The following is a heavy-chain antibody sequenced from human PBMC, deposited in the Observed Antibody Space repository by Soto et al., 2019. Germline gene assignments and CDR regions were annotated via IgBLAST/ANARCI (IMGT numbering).Heavy chain of an antibody. CDR3: TRDASRDSSARGWFDP. CDR2: ISSNSAYI. J-gene: IGHJ5*02. Sequence: RGSLRLSCAASGFTFRSFTMNWVRQAPGKGLEWVSTISSNSAYIYYTDALRGRFTISRDNAKNSLHLQMNSLRAEDTAVYYCTRDASRDSSARGWFDPWGPGTLVTVSS. D-gene: IGHD6-13*01. CDR1: GFTFRSFT. V-gene: IGHV3-21*01.